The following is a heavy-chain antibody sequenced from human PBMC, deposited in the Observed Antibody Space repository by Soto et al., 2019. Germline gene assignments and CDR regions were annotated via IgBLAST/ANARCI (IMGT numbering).Heavy chain of an antibody. V-gene: IGHV5-51*01. Sequence: QSLKISCKGSGYSFTSYWIGWVRQMPGKGLEWMGIIYPGDSDTRYSPSFQGQVTISADKSITTAYLQWSSLKASDTAIYYCAKLYAVFYFEYWGQGTLVTVSS. CDR1: GYSFTSYW. D-gene: IGHD2-8*01. CDR3: AKLYAVFYFEY. CDR2: IYPGDSDT. J-gene: IGHJ4*02.